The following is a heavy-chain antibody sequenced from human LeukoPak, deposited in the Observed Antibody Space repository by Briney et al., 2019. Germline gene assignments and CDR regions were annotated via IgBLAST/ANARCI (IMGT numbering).Heavy chain of an antibody. CDR2: ISGSGSYI. V-gene: IGHV3-48*03. CDR1: GFTFSSYE. D-gene: IGHD4-23*01. J-gene: IGHJ4*02. CDR3: ARSTVGVDY. Sequence: PGGSLRLSCAVSGFTFSSYEMNWVRQAPGKGLEWVSYISGSGSYIYDADSVKGRFTISRDNAKSSLYLQMNSLRAEDTAVYYCARSTVGVDYWGQGTLVTVSS.